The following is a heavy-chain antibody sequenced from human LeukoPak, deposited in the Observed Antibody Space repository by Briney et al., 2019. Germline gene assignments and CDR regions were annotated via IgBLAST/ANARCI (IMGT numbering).Heavy chain of an antibody. D-gene: IGHD1-26*01. V-gene: IGHV3-23*01. CDR2: ISGSGDNT. Sequence: GGSLRLSCAGSGFTFRGSAMHWVRQASGKGLEWVSTISGSGDNTYYADSVKGRFTISRDNSKNTLYLQMNSLRAEDTAVYYCAKDYEPLVGVHRWGDWFDPWGQGTLVTVSS. J-gene: IGHJ5*02. CDR3: AKDYEPLVGVHRWGDWFDP. CDR1: GFTFRGSA.